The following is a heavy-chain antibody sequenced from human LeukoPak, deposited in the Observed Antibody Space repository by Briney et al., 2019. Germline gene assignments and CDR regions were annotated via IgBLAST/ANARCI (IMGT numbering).Heavy chain of an antibody. D-gene: IGHD3-10*01. CDR1: GFTFRSYA. Sequence: PGGSLRLSCAASGFTFRSYAMSWVRQAPGKGLEWVSAISGSGGSTYYADSVKVRFTISRDNSKNTLYLQMNSLRAEDTAVYYCATISYSYYNDLKVENWFDPWGQGTLVTVST. CDR2: ISGSGGST. V-gene: IGHV3-23*01. CDR3: ATISYSYYNDLKVENWFDP. J-gene: IGHJ5*02.